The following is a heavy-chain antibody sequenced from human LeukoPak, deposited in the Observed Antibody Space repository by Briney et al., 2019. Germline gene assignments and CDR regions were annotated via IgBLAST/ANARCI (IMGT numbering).Heavy chain of an antibody. CDR3: AKESQQLAPFNSPGFDY. D-gene: IGHD6-13*01. V-gene: IGHV3-23*01. J-gene: IGHJ4*02. Sequence: GGSLRLSCAASGFTFNKYAMSWVRQAPGKGLEWVSVISGSGDIIYYADSVKGRFTISRDNSKNTLYLQMSSLRAEDTALYYCAKESQQLAPFNSPGFDYWGQGTLVTVSS. CDR2: ISGSGDII. CDR1: GFTFNKYA.